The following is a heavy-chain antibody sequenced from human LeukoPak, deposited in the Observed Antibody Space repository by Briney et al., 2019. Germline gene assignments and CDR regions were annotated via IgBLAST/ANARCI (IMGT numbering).Heavy chain of an antibody. V-gene: IGHV4-30-4*08. CDR3: AREGSGSYHNWFDP. CDR2: IYYSGST. J-gene: IGHJ5*02. D-gene: IGHD1-26*01. Sequence: TSQTLSLTCTVSGGSISSGDYYWSWIRQPPGKGLEWIGYIYYSGSTYYNPSLKSRVTVSVDTSKSQFSLKLSSVTAADTAVYYCAREGSGSYHNWFDPWGQGTLVTVSS. CDR1: GGSISSGDYY.